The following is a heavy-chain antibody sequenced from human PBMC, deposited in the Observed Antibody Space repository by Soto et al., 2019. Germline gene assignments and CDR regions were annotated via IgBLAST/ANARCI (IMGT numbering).Heavy chain of an antibody. J-gene: IGHJ6*02. Sequence: QVQLQQWGAGLLKPSETLSLTCAVYGGSFRGYYWSWIRQPPGKGLEWIGEINHRGSANYNPSVKSRVPISVATSKNPFSLKLNSVTAADTAMYYCARGSRVKIPAATGRDYYYHGLDVWAQGTAVTVSS. V-gene: IGHV4-34*01. CDR3: ARGSRVKIPAATGRDYYYHGLDV. D-gene: IGHD1-26*01. CDR2: INHRGSA. CDR1: GGSFRGYY.